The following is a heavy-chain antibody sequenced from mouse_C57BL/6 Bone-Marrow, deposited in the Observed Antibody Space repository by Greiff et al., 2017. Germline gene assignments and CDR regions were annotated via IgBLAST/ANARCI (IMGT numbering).Heavy chain of an antibody. CDR3: VSSYYGSSPAWFAY. CDR1: GFSFNTYA. V-gene: IGHV10-1*01. CDR2: IRSKSNNYAT. Sequence: EVQLQESGGGLVQPKGSLKLSCAASGFSFNTYAMNWVRQAPGKGLEWVARIRSKSNNYATYYADSVKDRFTISRDDSESMLYLQMNNLKTEDTAMYYCVSSYYGSSPAWFAYWGQGTLVTVSA. J-gene: IGHJ3*01. D-gene: IGHD1-1*01.